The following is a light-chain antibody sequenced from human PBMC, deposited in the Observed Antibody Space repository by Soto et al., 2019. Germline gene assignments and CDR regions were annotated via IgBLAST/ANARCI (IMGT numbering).Light chain of an antibody. CDR3: QQSDSPPYT. J-gene: IGKJ2*01. V-gene: IGKV1-39*01. CDR1: QSISVH. Sequence: DIQMTQSPSSLSASVGDTVTITCRASQSISVHLNWYQQKPGKVPKLLIYAASNLQSGVPSSFSGSGSETDFALTISSLQPEDVATDYCQQSDSPPYTFGQGTKLQIK. CDR2: AAS.